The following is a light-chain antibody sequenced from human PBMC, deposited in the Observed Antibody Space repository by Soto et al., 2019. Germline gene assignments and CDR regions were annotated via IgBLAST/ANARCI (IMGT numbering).Light chain of an antibody. Sequence: EIVLTQSPATLSLSPGERATLSCRASQSVSSYLAWYQQKPGQAPRLLIYDASNRATGIPARFSGSGSGKDFTLPISSPEPEDFAVYYCQQRSTWPAYTFGQGTKLEIK. V-gene: IGKV3-11*01. CDR3: QQRSTWPAYT. J-gene: IGKJ2*01. CDR1: QSVSSY. CDR2: DAS.